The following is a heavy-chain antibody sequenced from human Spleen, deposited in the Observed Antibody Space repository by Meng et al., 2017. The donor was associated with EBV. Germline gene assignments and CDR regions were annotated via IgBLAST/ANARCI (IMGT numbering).Heavy chain of an antibody. V-gene: IGHV3-23*04. CDR2: IGASGDNT. D-gene: IGHD4-17*01. CDR3: AKDPYGHYAGGVHWLDP. Sequence: VNLVESGGGVVQPGRSLRLSCAASGFTFSSYGMHWVRQAPGKGLEWVSSIGASGDNTYYADSVKGRFTISRDNSKNTLYVHMNNLRVEDTAVYYCAKDPYGHYAGGVHWLDPWGQGTLVTVSS. CDR1: GFTFSSYG. J-gene: IGHJ5*02.